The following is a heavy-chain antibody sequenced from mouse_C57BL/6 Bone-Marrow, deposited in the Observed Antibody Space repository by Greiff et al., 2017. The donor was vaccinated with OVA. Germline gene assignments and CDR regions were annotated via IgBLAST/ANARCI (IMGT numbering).Heavy chain of an antibody. CDR2: INPNNGGT. J-gene: IGHJ4*01. CDR3: ARFYYDYGGDAMDY. CDR1: GYTFTDYN. V-gene: IGHV1-22*01. Sequence: VQLKESGPELVKPGASVKMSCKASGYTFTDYNMHWVKQSHGKSLEWIGYINPNNGGTSYNQKFKGKATLTVNKSSSTAYMELRSLTSEDSAVYYCARFYYDYGGDAMDYWGQGTSVTVSS. D-gene: IGHD2-4*01.